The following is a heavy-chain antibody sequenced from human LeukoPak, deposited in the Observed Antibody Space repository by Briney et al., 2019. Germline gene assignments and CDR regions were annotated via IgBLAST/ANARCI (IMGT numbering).Heavy chain of an antibody. J-gene: IGHJ4*02. CDR3: ARVKEYSEGSPGY. D-gene: IGHD6-6*01. CDR2: IIPIFGTA. CDR1: GGTFISYA. Sequence: GASAKVSCKASGGTFISYAISWVRQAPGQGLEWMGGIIPIFGTANSAQKFQGRVTITADKSTSTAYMELTSLRSEDTGVYYCARVKEYSEGSPGYWGQGTLVTVSS. V-gene: IGHV1-69*06.